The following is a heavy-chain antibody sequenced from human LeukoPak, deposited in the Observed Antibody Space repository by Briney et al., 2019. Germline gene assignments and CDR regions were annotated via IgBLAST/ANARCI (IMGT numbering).Heavy chain of an antibody. J-gene: IGHJ4*02. CDR2: IWYDASNK. V-gene: IGHV3-30*02. D-gene: IGHD3-9*01. CDR1: GISFRSYG. Sequence: PGGSLRLSCAASGISFRSYGMHWVRQAPGKGLGWVTFIWYDASNKYYAESVKGRFTISRDNSRNTVFLQMNSLRAEDTAIYYCATDISTHYFGSWGQGTLVTVSS. CDR3: ATDISTHYFGS.